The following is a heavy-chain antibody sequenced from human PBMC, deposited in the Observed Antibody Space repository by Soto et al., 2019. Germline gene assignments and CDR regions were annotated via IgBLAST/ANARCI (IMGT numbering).Heavy chain of an antibody. CDR2: IYPGDSDT. D-gene: IGHD5-18*01. CDR3: ARRSTAMELFDY. J-gene: IGHJ4*02. Sequence: PGESLKISCKGSGYSFTSYWISWVRQMPGKGLEWMGIIYPGDSDTRYSPSFQGQVTISADKSMSTAYLQWRSLKASDSAMYYCARRSTAMELFDYWGQGTPVTVSS. V-gene: IGHV5-51*01. CDR1: GYSFTSYW.